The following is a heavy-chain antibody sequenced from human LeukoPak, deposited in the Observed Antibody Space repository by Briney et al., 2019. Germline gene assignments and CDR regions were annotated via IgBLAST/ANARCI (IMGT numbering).Heavy chain of an antibody. D-gene: IGHD3-3*01. V-gene: IGHV4-39*01. Sequence: PSETLSLTCTVSGGSISSSSYYWGWIRQPPGKGLEWIGSIYYSGSTYYNPSLKSRVTISVDTSKNQFSLKLSSVTAADTAVYYCARHRFLEWLFPLDALDIWGQGTMVTVSS. CDR3: ARHRFLEWLFPLDALDI. CDR2: IYYSGST. CDR1: GGSISSSSYY. J-gene: IGHJ3*02.